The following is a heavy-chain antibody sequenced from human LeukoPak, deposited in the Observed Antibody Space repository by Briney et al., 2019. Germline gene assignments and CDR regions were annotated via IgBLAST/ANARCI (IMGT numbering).Heavy chain of an antibody. D-gene: IGHD3-22*01. V-gene: IGHV1-18*04. J-gene: IGHJ3*02. CDR2: ISAYNGNT. CDR1: GYTFTGYY. CDR3: ARDPWYYYDSSGPRNAFDI. Sequence: ASVKVSCKASGYTFTGYYMHWVRQAPGQGLEWMGWISAYNGNTNYAQKLQGRVTMTTDTSTSTAYMELRSLRSDDTAVYYCARDPWYYYDSSGPRNAFDIWGQGTMVTVSS.